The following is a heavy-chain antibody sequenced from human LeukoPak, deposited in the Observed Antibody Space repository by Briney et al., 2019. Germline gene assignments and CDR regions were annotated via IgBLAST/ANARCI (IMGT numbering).Heavy chain of an antibody. Sequence: GGSLRLSCAASGFTFSSSWMSWVRQAPGKGLEWVANIKHDGSDKYYVDSVKGRFTISRDNAKNSLYLQMNSLRAEDTAVYYCARRWGRGVTDYWGQGTMVTVSS. V-gene: IGHV3-7*03. CDR3: ARRWGRGVTDY. J-gene: IGHJ4*02. CDR1: GFTFSSSW. D-gene: IGHD3-10*01. CDR2: IKHDGSDK.